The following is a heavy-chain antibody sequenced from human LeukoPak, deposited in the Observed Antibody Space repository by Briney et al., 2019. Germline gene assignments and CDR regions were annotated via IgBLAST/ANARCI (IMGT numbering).Heavy chain of an antibody. CDR3: ASLFLCYGCSSSSDSFNI. D-gene: IGHD6-6*01. CDR1: GFTFSSSA. CDR2: ISSSGSTI. V-gene: IGHV3-48*03. Sequence: GGSLRLSCAASGFTFSSSAMHRVRQAPGKGLEWVSYISSSGSTIYYADSVKGRFTISRDNAKNSLYLQMNSLRAEDTAVYYCASLFLCYGCSSSSDSFNIWGQGTMVTVSS. J-gene: IGHJ3*02.